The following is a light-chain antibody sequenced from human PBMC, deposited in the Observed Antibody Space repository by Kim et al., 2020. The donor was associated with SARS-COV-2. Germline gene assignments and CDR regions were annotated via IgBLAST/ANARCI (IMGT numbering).Light chain of an antibody. CDR1: SGSIASNY. V-gene: IGLV6-57*03. J-gene: IGLJ3*02. CDR2: EDN. CDR3: QSYDSSKWV. Sequence: GETLTISCTPSSGSIASNYVQWSQQRPGSAPTTVIYEDNQRPSGVPVRFSGSSDSSSNSASLTISGLKTEDEADYYCQSYDSSKWVFGGGTQLTVL.